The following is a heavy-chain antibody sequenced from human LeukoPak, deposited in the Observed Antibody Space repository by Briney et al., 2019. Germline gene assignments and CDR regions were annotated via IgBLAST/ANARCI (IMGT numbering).Heavy chain of an antibody. CDR3: GTYQYGSVDW. J-gene: IGHJ4*02. CDR2: IKQDGTEK. Sequence: GGSLRLSCAASGFTFSVYWMSWVRQAPGNGLEWVANIKQDGTEKYYVDSVKGRFTISKDNAKNSVYLQMNSLRAKDTAVYYCGTYQYGSVDWWGQGTLVTVSS. D-gene: IGHD3-10*01. V-gene: IGHV3-7*03. CDR1: GFTFSVYW.